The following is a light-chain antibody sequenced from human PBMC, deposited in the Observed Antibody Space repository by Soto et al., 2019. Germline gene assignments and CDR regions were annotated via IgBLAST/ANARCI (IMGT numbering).Light chain of an antibody. CDR1: QSVSSY. CDR3: QHRSNWWT. Sequence: EIVLTQSPAILSLSPGERATLSCRASQSVSSYLTWYQQRPGQAPRLLIYDTSNRATGIPARFVGSGSGTDFTLTISSLEPEDFAVYYCQHRSNWWTFGQGTKVEI. V-gene: IGKV3-11*01. CDR2: DTS. J-gene: IGKJ1*01.